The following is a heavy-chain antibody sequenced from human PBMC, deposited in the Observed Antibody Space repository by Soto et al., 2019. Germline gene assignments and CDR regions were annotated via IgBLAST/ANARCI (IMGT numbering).Heavy chain of an antibody. J-gene: IGHJ4*02. V-gene: IGHV3-23*01. CDR1: GFTFSIYN. CDR2: ITGSGDYT. CDR3: ASRITSSFDY. Sequence: EVQLLESGGGLVQPGGSLRLSCVASGFTFSIYNMNWVRQAPGKGLEWVSVITGSGDYTNYADPVKGRFTISRDNSKNTLYLQMHSLRAEDTAGNFCASRITSSFDYWGQGTLVTVSS. D-gene: IGHD1-20*01.